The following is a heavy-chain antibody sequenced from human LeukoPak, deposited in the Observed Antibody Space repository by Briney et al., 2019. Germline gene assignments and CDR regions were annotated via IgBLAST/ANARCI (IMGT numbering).Heavy chain of an antibody. Sequence: ASVKVSCKASGYTFTGYYMHWVQQAPGKGLEWMGLVDPEDGETIYAEKFQGRVTITADTSTDTAYMELSSLRSEDTAVYYCATVRGNDYWGQGTLVTVSS. J-gene: IGHJ4*02. CDR2: VDPEDGET. CDR1: GYTFTGYY. V-gene: IGHV1-69-2*01. CDR3: ATVRGNDY. D-gene: IGHD3-10*01.